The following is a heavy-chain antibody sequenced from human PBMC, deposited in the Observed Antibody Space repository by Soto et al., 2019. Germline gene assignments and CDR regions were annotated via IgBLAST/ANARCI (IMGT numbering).Heavy chain of an antibody. CDR1: GYTFTSYA. Sequence: ASVKGSCKASGYTFTSYAMHWVRQAPGQRLEWMGWINAGNGNTKYSQKFQGRVTITRDTSASTAYMELSSLRSEDTAVYYCARVPRDTAMAQDYYFDYWGQGTLFTVPS. V-gene: IGHV1-3*01. J-gene: IGHJ4*02. CDR3: ARVPRDTAMAQDYYFDY. D-gene: IGHD5-18*01. CDR2: INAGNGNT.